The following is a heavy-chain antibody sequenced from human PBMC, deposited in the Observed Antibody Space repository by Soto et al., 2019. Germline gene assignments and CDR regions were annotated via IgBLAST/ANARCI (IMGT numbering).Heavy chain of an antibody. CDR3: ATLSRTRYHYYGMDV. CDR1: GGSFSGYY. V-gene: IGHV4-34*01. J-gene: IGHJ6*02. Sequence: QVQLQQWGAGLLKPSETLSLTCAVYGGSFSGYYWSWIRQPPGKGLEWIGEINHSGSTNYNPSLKSRVTISVDTSKNQFSLKLSSVTAADTAVYYCATLSRTRYHYYGMDVWGQGTTVTVSS. CDR2: INHSGST.